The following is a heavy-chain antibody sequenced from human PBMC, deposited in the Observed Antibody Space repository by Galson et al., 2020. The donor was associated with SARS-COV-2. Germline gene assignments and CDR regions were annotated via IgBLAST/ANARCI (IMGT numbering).Heavy chain of an antibody. D-gene: IGHD3-10*01. V-gene: IGHV3-53*01. CDR1: GFSVSSNY. CDR2: IYSGGTT. J-gene: IGHJ4*02. Sequence: VGSLRLSCAASGFSVSSNYMSWVRQAPGKGLEWVSVIYSGGTTYYADSVKGRFTISRDDSKNTVYLQMNSLRAEDTAMYFCAKDPGHGLGTYYGDYWGQGTLVTVSS. CDR3: AKDPGHGLGTYYGDY.